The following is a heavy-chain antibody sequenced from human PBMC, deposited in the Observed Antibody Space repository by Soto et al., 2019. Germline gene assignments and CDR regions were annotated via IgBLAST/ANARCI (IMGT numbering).Heavy chain of an antibody. Sequence: QVQLVESGGGVVQPGRSLRLSCAASGFTFSSYAMHWVRQAPGKGLEWVAVISYDGSNKYYADSVKGRFTISRDNSKNTRYLQMNSLRAEDTAVYHWARERVGGAFDMWGQGRMVTVSS. CDR2: ISYDGSNK. CDR1: GFTFSSYA. D-gene: IGHD3-16*01. V-gene: IGHV3-30-3*01. J-gene: IGHJ3*02. CDR3: ARERVGGAFDM.